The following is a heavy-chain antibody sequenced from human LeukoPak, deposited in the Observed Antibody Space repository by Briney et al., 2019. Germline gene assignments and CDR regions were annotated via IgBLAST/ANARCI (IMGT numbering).Heavy chain of an antibody. V-gene: IGHV3-23*01. D-gene: IGHD2-2*01. J-gene: IGHJ4*02. CDR1: GFTFSSSA. CDR2: ISGSGDST. Sequence: GGSLRLSCAAPGFTFSSSAMSWVRQAPGKGLEWVSAISGSGDSTYYADSVKGRFTISRDNSKNTLYLQMNSLRAEDTAIYYCAKDRDIVVVPAATDYYSDYWGQGTLVTVSS. CDR3: AKDRDIVVVPAATDYYSDY.